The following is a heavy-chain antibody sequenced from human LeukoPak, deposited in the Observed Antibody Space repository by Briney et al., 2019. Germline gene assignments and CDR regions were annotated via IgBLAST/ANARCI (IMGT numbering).Heavy chain of an antibody. J-gene: IGHJ3*02. V-gene: IGHV3-48*03. Sequence: GGSLRLSCAASRFTFSSYEMNWVRQAPGKGLEWVSYISSSGSTIYYADSVKGRFTISRENAKNSLYLQMNSLRAEDTAVYYCARNPLGYCSGGSCYGDAFDIWGQGTMVTVSS. CDR1: RFTFSSYE. D-gene: IGHD2-15*01. CDR2: ISSSGSTI. CDR3: ARNPLGYCSGGSCYGDAFDI.